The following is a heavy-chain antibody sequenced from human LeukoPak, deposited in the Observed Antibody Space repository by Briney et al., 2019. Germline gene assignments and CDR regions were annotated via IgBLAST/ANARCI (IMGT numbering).Heavy chain of an antibody. CDR3: ARDLGYNSAS. CDR2: INHDGSST. J-gene: IGHJ5*02. CDR1: GFTFTNYE. Sequence: GGSLRLSRAASGFTFTNYEMHWVRQATGKGRVWVSHINHDGSSTNYADSVKRRFTISRDNAKNTLYLQMNSLTAEDTAVYYCARDLGYNSASWGQGTLVTVSS. D-gene: IGHD5-18*01. V-gene: IGHV3-74*01.